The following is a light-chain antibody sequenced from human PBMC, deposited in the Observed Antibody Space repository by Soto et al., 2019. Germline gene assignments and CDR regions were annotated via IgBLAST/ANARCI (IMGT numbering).Light chain of an antibody. J-gene: IGLJ2*01. CDR2: DVN. Sequence: QSLLTQPASVSGSPRKSITIPCTGTSSDVGAYKYVSWYQQHTGKAPKLLIYDVNDRPSRVSLRFSGSKSGNAGSLTISGLQTEDEAVYYCSSKTSDSPRLVFGGGTKLTVL. CDR1: SSDVGAYKY. V-gene: IGLV2-14*03. CDR3: SSKTSDSPRLV.